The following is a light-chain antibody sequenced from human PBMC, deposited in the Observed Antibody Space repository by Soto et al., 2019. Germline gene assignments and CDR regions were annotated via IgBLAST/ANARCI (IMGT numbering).Light chain of an antibody. Sequence: QSALTQPASVSGSPGQSITISCTGTSSDVGTYNYVSWYQQYPGKAPKLMIYEVSNRPSGVSNRFSGSKSGNTASLTISGLQAEDEADYYCSSYTTISTPAGVFGGGTKLTVL. J-gene: IGLJ3*02. CDR3: SSYTTISTPAGV. CDR2: EVS. V-gene: IGLV2-14*01. CDR1: SSDVGTYNY.